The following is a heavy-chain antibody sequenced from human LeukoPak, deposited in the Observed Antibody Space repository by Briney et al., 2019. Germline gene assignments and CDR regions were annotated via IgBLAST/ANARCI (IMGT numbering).Heavy chain of an antibody. CDR3: ARDLDCSSISCYGLRGAFDI. CDR2: ITSSGSTR. Sequence: GGSLRLSCAASGFTFSSYEMNWVRQAPGKGREWVSYITSSGSTRYYGDSMKGRFTISRDNAKNSLYLLMNSLRADDTAVYYCARDLDCSSISCYGLRGAFDIWGQGTMVTVSS. V-gene: IGHV3-48*03. D-gene: IGHD2-2*01. J-gene: IGHJ3*02. CDR1: GFTFSSYE.